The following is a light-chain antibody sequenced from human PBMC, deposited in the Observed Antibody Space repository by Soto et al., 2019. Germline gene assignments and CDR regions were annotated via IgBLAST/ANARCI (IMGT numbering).Light chain of an antibody. Sequence: EVVMTQSPSTLSVSPGERATLSRRAGRSVDSNLAWYQQKPGQAPRLLIYGASTRATGIPARFSGSGSGTDFTLTISRLEPEDFAVYYCQQYGSSPITFGQGTRLEI. CDR2: GAS. J-gene: IGKJ5*01. CDR1: RSVDSN. V-gene: IGKV3-15*01. CDR3: QQYGSSPIT.